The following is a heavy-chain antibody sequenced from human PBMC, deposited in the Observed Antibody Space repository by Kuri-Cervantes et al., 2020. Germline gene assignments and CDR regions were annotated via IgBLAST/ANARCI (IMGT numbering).Heavy chain of an antibody. CDR3: AVKVGADNNWFDP. J-gene: IGHJ5*02. Sequence: SETLSLTCAVYGGSFSGYYWSWIRQPPGKGLEWIGEINHSGSTNYNPSLKSRVTISVDTSKNQFSLKLSSVTAADTAVYSCAVKVGADNNWFDPWGQGTLVTVSS. V-gene: IGHV4-34*01. D-gene: IGHD1-26*01. CDR2: INHSGST. CDR1: GGSFSGYY.